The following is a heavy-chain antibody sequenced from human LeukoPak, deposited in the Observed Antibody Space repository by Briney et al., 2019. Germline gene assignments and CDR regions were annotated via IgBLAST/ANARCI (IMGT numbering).Heavy chain of an antibody. Sequence: SETLSLTCTVSGGSISGYYGSWIRQPPGKGPEWIGHIHYMGSTNYNPSLKSRVTMSIDTSKNQLSLNLQSVTAADTAVYYCAKWAQDYGDYSWFDPWGQGTLVTVSS. CDR3: AKWAQDYGDYSWFDP. CDR1: GGSISGYY. J-gene: IGHJ5*02. V-gene: IGHV4-59*08. D-gene: IGHD4-17*01. CDR2: IHYMGST.